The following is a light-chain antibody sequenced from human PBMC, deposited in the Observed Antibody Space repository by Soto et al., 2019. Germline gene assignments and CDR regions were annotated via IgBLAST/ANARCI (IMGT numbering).Light chain of an antibody. V-gene: IGLV1-40*01. CDR1: SSKIGAGYD. CDR3: QSYDSSLSRSYV. J-gene: IGLJ1*01. Sequence: QSVLTQPPSVSGAPGQRVTISCTGSSSKIGAGYDVHWYQQLPGAAPKLLIYANNNRPSGVPDRFSGSKSDTSASLAITGLQAEDEADYYCQSYDSSLSRSYVFGTGTKLTVL. CDR2: ANN.